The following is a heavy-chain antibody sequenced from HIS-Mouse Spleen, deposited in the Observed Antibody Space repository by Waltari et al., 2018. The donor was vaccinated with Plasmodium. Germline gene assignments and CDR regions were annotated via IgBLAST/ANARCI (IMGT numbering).Heavy chain of an antibody. Sequence: QVQLVQSGAEVKKPGASVKVSCKASGYTFTGYYMHWVGQAPGQGLEWRGWINPTSGGTNYEQKFKGRVTMTRDTSSSTAYMERSRLRSDDTAVYYCARGNHAVDLWGRGTLVTVSS. J-gene: IGHJ2*01. CDR1: GYTFTGYY. V-gene: IGHV1-2*02. CDR3: ARGNHAVDL. CDR2: INPTSGGT.